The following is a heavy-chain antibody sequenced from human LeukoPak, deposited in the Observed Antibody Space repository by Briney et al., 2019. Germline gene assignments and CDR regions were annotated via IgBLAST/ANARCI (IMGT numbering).Heavy chain of an antibody. CDR3: ARVGGGTYYYGSGQNWFDP. J-gene: IGHJ5*02. Sequence: GGSLRLSCTASGFTFDDYAMSWFRQAPGKGLEWVGFIRSKAYGGTTEYAASVKGRFTISKDDSKSIAYLQMDSLKTEDIAVYYCARVGGGTYYYGSGQNWFDPWGQGTLVTVSS. CDR1: GFTFDDYA. V-gene: IGHV3-49*03. CDR2: IRSKAYGGTT. D-gene: IGHD3-10*01.